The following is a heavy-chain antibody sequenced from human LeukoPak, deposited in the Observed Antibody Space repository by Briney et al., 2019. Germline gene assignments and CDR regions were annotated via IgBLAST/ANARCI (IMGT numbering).Heavy chain of an antibody. J-gene: IGHJ4*02. Sequence: GASVKVSCKTSGIIFSRDGITWVRQAPGQGLEWMGGIIPRFGKANYPQKFQGRITITADESTSTAYMKLSSLRSEDTAVYFCARVQMATTINNFYFDYWGPGTLVTVSS. CDR1: GIIFSRDG. D-gene: IGHD5-24*01. CDR3: ARVQMATTINNFYFDY. V-gene: IGHV1-69*13. CDR2: IIPRFGKA.